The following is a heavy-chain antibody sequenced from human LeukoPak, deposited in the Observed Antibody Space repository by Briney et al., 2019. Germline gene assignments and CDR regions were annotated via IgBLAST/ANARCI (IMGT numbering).Heavy chain of an antibody. CDR1: GGSISSYY. CDR3: ARMSSGYYPNFDY. J-gene: IGHJ4*02. V-gene: IGHV4-59*01. Sequence: SETLSLTCTVSGGSISSYYWSWIRQPPGKGLEWIGYIYYSGSTNYNPSLKSRVTISVDTSKNQFSLKLSSVTAADTAVYYCARMSSGYYPNFDYSGQGTLVTVSS. D-gene: IGHD3-22*01. CDR2: IYYSGST.